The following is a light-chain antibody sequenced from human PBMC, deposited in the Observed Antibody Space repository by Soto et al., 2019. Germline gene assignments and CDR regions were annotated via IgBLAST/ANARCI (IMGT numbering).Light chain of an antibody. CDR3: QQYNNWIT. CDR2: AAS. CDR1: QSISIN. V-gene: IGKV3-15*01. J-gene: IGKJ5*01. Sequence: EIVLTQSPGTLSLSPVERATLSCRASQSISINLAWYQQKPGQAPRLLIYAASNRATGVPARFSGSWSGTEFTLTISSLQSEDFAVYYCQQYNNWITFGQGTRLEIK.